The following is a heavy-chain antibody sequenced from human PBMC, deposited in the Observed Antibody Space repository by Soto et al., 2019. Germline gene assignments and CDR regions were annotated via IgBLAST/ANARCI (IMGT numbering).Heavy chain of an antibody. J-gene: IGHJ5*02. D-gene: IGHD6-13*01. CDR1: GGSIGXXXXX. CDR2: VHYSGTT. V-gene: IGHV4-31*03. CDR3: ARGWTAGAGWANWFDL. Sequence: QVQLQESGRGLVEPSQTLSLTCTVSGGSIGXXXXXXXXXXXXXGQGLEWIGYVHYSGTTYYNPSLKSRLTLSVDTSKTQFSLNXRTVTAADTAVYYCARGWTAGAGWANWFDLWGQGTLVTVSS.